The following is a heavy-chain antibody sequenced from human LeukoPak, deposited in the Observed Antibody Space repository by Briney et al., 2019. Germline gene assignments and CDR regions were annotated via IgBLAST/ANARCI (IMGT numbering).Heavy chain of an antibody. Sequence: SETLSLTCTVSGASFSSGDQYWNWIRQSPGKGLEWIGSIHPSGMLYNNPSLESRVTISIDTSKNQFSLNLNSVTAADTAVYFCSRGLDSRKLGYWGQGTLVAVSS. D-gene: IGHD3-22*01. J-gene: IGHJ4*02. CDR1: GASFSSGDQY. CDR3: SRGLDSRKLGY. V-gene: IGHV4-31*03. CDR2: IHPSGML.